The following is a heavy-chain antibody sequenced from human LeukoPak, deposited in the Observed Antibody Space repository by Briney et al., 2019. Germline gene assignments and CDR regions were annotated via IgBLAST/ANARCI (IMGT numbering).Heavy chain of an antibody. V-gene: IGHV3-23*01. CDR3: AKGKWGLTINNFDV. D-gene: IGHD3-9*01. CDR1: GFTFSRHG. Sequence: GGTLRLSCVGSGFTFSRHGLNWVRRAPGKGLEWVSGISPGGDITYYAESVKGRFFISRDNSKNTVILQMHSLRAEDTAIYYCAKGKWGLTINNFDVWGQGTMVTVSS. J-gene: IGHJ3*01. CDR2: ISPGGDIT.